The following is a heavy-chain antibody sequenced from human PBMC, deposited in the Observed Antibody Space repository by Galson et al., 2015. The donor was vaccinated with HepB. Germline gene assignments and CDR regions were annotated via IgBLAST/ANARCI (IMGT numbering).Heavy chain of an antibody. V-gene: IGHV3-15*01. D-gene: IGHD3-10*01. CDR1: GFTFSNAW. J-gene: IGHJ6*02. Sequence: SLRLSCAASGFTFSNAWMSWVRQAPGKGLEWVGRIKSKTDGGTTDYAAPVKGRSTISRDDSKNTVHLQMNSLKTEDTAVYYCTTGQPQTYGSGSYMSPPRYYYYGMDVWGQGTTVTVSS. CDR3: TTGQPQTYGSGSYMSPPRYYYYGMDV. CDR2: IKSKTDGGTT.